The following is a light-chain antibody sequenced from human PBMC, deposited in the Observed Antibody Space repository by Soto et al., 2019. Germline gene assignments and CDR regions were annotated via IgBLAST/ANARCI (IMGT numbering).Light chain of an antibody. J-gene: IGKJ4*01. CDR2: GAS. CDR3: QQYDNWPPRLT. V-gene: IGKV3D-15*01. Sequence: EIVMTQSPATLSVSPGETATLACRASQSVSSYFAWYQHKPGQAPRLLIYGASTRDPGVPARFSGGGSGTEFQLTISSLQSEYFAVYYCQQYDNWPPRLTFGGGTKLWI. CDR1: QSVSSY.